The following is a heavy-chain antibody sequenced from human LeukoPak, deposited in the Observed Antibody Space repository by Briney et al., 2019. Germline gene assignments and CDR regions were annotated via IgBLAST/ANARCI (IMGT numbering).Heavy chain of an antibody. CDR3: ARATPYDWHFGL. J-gene: IGHJ2*01. CDR2: IWFDGSKT. D-gene: IGHD4-17*01. Sequence: GGSLRLSCAASGFTFNNYAMSWVRQAPGKGLEWVAAIWFDGSKTYYEDSVKGRFTISRDTSANTLFLQMNSLAAEDTAVYYCARATPYDWHFGLWGRGTLVIVSS. CDR1: GFTFNNYA. V-gene: IGHV3-33*02.